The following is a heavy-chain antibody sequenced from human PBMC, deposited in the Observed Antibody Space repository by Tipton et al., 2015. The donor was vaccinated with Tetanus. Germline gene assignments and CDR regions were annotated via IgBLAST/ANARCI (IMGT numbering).Heavy chain of an antibody. CDR2: ITSGFSQFFPETNVRINGDRI. CDR1: GFPFGSYA. CDR3: ARERFVEWLGPRDC. V-gene: IGHV3-23*01. Sequence: SLRLSCAASGFPFGSYAMSWVRQAPGKRLEWVSSITSGFSQFFPETNVRINGDRIHYADSVKGRFTISRDNSMNTLYLQMDSLRVEDTATYFCARERFVEWLGPRDCRGQGTLVTVSS. J-gene: IGHJ4*02. D-gene: IGHD3-3*01.